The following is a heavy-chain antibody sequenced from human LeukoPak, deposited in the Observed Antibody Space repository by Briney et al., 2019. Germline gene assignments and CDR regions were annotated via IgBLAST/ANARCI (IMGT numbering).Heavy chain of an antibody. V-gene: IGHV3-7*03. Sequence: GGSLRLSCAASGFTFSSYWMSWVRQAPGKGLEWVANIKQDGSEKYYVDSVKGRFTISRDNAKNSLYLQMNSLRAEDTAVYYCARGRDGYTQRDAFDIWGQGTMVTVSS. D-gene: IGHD5-24*01. CDR3: ARGRDGYTQRDAFDI. J-gene: IGHJ3*02. CDR2: IKQDGSEK. CDR1: GFTFSSYW.